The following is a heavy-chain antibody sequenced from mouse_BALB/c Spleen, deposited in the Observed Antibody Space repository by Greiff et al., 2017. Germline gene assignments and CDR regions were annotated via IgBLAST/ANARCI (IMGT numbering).Heavy chain of an antibody. D-gene: IGHD1-1*01. CDR3: ARDGYYGSSFDY. CDR1: GFTFSSYG. V-gene: IGHV5-6-3*01. CDR2: INSNGGST. Sequence: EVQGVESGGGLVQPGGSLKLSCAASGFTFSSYGMSWVRQTPDKRLELVATINSNGGSTYYPDSVKGRFTISRDNAKNTLYLQMSSLKSEDTAMYYCARDGYYGSSFDYWGQGTTLTVSS. J-gene: IGHJ2*01.